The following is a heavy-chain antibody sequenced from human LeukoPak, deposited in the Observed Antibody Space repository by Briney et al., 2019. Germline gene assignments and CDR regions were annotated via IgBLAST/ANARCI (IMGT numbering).Heavy chain of an antibody. V-gene: IGHV3-66*01. CDR3: ATSSGWYRFDY. J-gene: IGHJ4*02. CDR2: IYSGGST. Sequence: GGSLRLSCAASGFTVSSNYMSWVRQAPGKGLEWVSVIYSGGSTYYADSVKGRFTIPRDNSKNTLYLQMNSLRAEDTAVYYCATSSGWYRFDYWGQGTLVTVSS. D-gene: IGHD6-19*01. CDR1: GFTVSSNY.